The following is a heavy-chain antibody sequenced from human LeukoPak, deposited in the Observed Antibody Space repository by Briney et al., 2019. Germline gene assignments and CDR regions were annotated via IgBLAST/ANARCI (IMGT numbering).Heavy chain of an antibody. Sequence: SQTLSLTRAVYGGXFSGYYWSWITQPPGKGREWLGLMNHSGSTNYNPPLKIRVTITVDTSKHQFSLKLSSVTAADSAVYYCARGGWYSSSWYVRWFDPWGQGTLVTVSS. CDR1: GGXFSGYY. D-gene: IGHD6-13*01. J-gene: IGHJ5*02. CDR2: MNHSGST. V-gene: IGHV4-34*01. CDR3: ARGGWYSSSWYVRWFDP.